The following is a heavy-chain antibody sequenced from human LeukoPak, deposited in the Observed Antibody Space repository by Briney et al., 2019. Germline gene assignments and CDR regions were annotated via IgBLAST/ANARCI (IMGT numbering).Heavy chain of an antibody. CDR3: TTGITMVRGVIHLIDY. V-gene: IGHV3-15*01. J-gene: IGHJ4*02. CDR1: GFTFSNAW. Sequence: PGGSLRLSCAASGFTFSNAWMSWVRQAPGKGLEWVGRIKSKTDGGTTDYAAPVKGRFTISRDDSKNTLYLQMNSLKTEDTAVYYCTTGITMVRGVIHLIDYWDQGTLVTVSS. D-gene: IGHD3-10*01. CDR2: IKSKTDGGTT.